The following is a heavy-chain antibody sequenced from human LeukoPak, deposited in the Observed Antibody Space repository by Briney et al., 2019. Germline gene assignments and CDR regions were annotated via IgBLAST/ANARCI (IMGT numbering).Heavy chain of an antibody. V-gene: IGHV5-51*01. CDR2: IYPGDSAT. CDR1: GYSFTSYW. Sequence: GESLKIPCKGSGYSFTSYWIGWVRQMPGKGLEWMGIIYPGDSATRYSPSFQGQVTISADKSISTAYLQWSSLKASDTAMYYCARHRFSYSSSWYSRVQRRNNWFDPWGQGTLVTVSS. CDR3: ARHRFSYSSSWYSRVQRRNNWFDP. D-gene: IGHD6-13*01. J-gene: IGHJ5*02.